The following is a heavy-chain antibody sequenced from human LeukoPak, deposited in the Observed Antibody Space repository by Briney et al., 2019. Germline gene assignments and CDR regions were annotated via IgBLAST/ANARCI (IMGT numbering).Heavy chain of an antibody. V-gene: IGHV3-30*02. CDR3: AKDWRGYSYGYSPLDY. CDR1: GFTFSSYG. J-gene: IGHJ4*02. CDR2: IRYDGSNK. D-gene: IGHD5-18*01. Sequence: GGSLRLSCAVSGFTFSSYGMHWVRQAPGKGLEWVAFIRYDGSNKYYADSVKGRFTISRDNSKNTLYLQMNSLRAEDTAVYYCAKDWRGYSYGYSPLDYWGQGTLVTVSS.